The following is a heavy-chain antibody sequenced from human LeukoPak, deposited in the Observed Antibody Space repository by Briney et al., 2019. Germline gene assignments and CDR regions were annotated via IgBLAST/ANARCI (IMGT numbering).Heavy chain of an antibody. J-gene: IGHJ5*02. V-gene: IGHV1-8*01. Sequence: ASVKVSCKASGYTFTSYDINWVRQATGQGLEWMGWMNPNSGNTGCAQKFQGRVTMARNTSISTAYMELSSLRSEDTAVYYCARSPPRYFNWLEQSGWFDPWGQGTLVTVSS. CDR2: MNPNSGNT. CDR1: GYTFTSYD. CDR3: ARSPPRYFNWLEQSGWFDP. D-gene: IGHD3-9*01.